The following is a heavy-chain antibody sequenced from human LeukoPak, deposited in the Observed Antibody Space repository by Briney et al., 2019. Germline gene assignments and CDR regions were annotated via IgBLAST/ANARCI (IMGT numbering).Heavy chain of an antibody. J-gene: IGHJ4*02. CDR2: INPNSGGT. CDR3: ARDALSRGVGANTLGY. Sequence: ASVKVSCKASGYTFTGYYMHWVRQAPGQGLEWMGWINPNSGGTNYAQKFQGRVTMTRDTSISTAYMELSRLRSDDTAVYYCARDALSRGVGANTLGYWGQGTLVTVSS. V-gene: IGHV1-2*02. CDR1: GYTFTGYY. D-gene: IGHD1-26*01.